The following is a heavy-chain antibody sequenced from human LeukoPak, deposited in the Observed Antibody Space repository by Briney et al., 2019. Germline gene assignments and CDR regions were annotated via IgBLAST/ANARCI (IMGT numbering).Heavy chain of an antibody. D-gene: IGHD3-10*01. CDR1: GFTFSSYW. CDR2: IKQDGSEK. J-gene: IGHJ4*02. V-gene: IGHV3-7*01. CDR3: ARVVRGPKDSYFDY. Sequence: PGGSLRLSCAASGFTFSSYWMSWVRQAPGKGLEWVANIKQDGSEKYYVDSVKGRFTISRDNAKNSLYLQMNSLRAGDTAVYYCARVVRGPKDSYFDYWGQGTLVTVSS.